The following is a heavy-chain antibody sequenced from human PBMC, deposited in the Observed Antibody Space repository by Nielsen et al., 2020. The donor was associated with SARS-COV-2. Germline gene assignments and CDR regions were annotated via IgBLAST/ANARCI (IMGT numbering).Heavy chain of an antibody. D-gene: IGHD2-15*01. CDR1: GFTFSSYW. Sequence: GGSLRLSCAASGFTFSSYWMSWVRQAPGKGLEWVSGISWNSGSIGYADSVKGRFTISRDNAKNSLYLQMNSLRAEDTALYYCAKDIFAGIGYCSGGSCYPVLGYGMDVWGQGTTVTVSS. CDR2: ISWNSGSI. J-gene: IGHJ6*02. CDR3: AKDIFAGIGYCSGGSCYPVLGYGMDV. V-gene: IGHV3-9*01.